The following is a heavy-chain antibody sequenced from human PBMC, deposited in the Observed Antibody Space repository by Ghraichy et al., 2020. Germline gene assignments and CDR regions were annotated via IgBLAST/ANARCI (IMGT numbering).Heavy chain of an antibody. V-gene: IGHV4-61*02. J-gene: IGHJ4*02. CDR2: IYISGST. CDR1: GGSISSGSYY. Sequence: SETLSLTCTVSGGSISSGSYYWSWIRQPAGKGLEWIGRIYISGSTNYNPSLKSRVTISVDTSKNQFSLKLSSVTAADTAVYYCARGQYDYSNYSELGYFDYWGQGTLVTVSS. D-gene: IGHD4-11*01. CDR3: ARGQYDYSNYSELGYFDY.